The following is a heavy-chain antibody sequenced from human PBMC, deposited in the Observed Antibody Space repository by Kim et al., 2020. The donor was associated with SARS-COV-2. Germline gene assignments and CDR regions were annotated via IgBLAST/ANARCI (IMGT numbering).Heavy chain of an antibody. V-gene: IGHV2-70*11. J-gene: IGHJ4*02. D-gene: IGHD2-15*01. CDR2: IDWDDDK. Sequence: SGPTLVKPTQTLTLTCTFSGFSLSTSGMCVSWIRQPPGKALEWLARIDWDDDKYYSTSLKTRLTISKDTSKNQVVLTMTNMDPVDTATYYCARTKGYCSGGSFYEAYYFDYWGQGTLVTVSS. CDR3: ARTKGYCSGGSFYEAYYFDY. CDR1: GFSLSTSGMC.